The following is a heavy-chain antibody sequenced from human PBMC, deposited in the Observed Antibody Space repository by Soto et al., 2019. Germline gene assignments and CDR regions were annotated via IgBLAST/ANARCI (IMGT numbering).Heavy chain of an antibody. D-gene: IGHD3-22*01. J-gene: IGHJ4*02. CDR2: ISGSGGST. CDR1: GFTFSSYA. CDR3: AKSKSGSSGYYYCPDY. Sequence: EVQLLESGGGLVQPGGSLRLSCAASGFTFSSYAMSWVRQAPGKGLEWVSAISGSGGSTYYADSVKGRFTISRDNSKNTLYLQMNSLRAEDTAVYYCAKSKSGSSGYYYCPDYWGQGTLVTVSS. V-gene: IGHV3-23*01.